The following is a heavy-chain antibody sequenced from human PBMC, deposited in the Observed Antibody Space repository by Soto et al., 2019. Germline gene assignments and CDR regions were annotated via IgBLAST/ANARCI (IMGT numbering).Heavy chain of an antibody. CDR2: IFSNDEK. V-gene: IGHV2-26*01. J-gene: IGHJ6*02. Sequence: SGPTLVNPTETLTLTCTVSGFSLSNARMGVSWIRQPPGKALEWLAHIFSNDEKSYSTSLKSRLTISKDTSKSQVVLTMTNMDPVDTATYYCARIRSSGWHYYYYGMDVWGQGTTVTVSS. CDR1: GFSLSNARMG. CDR3: ARIRSSGWHYYYYGMDV. D-gene: IGHD6-19*01.